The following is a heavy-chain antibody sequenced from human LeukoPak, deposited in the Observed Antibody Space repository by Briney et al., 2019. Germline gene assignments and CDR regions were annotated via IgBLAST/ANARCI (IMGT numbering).Heavy chain of an antibody. V-gene: IGHV3-23*01. CDR1: EFTFSNHA. CDR3: ARDYCSSTSCLFDY. J-gene: IGHJ4*02. CDR2: ISGSGDKT. Sequence: GGSLRLSCAASEFTFSNHAMSWVRQAPGKGLEWVSAISGSGDKTYYADSVKGRFTISRDNSKNTLYLQMNSLRAEDTAVYYCARDYCSSTSCLFDYWGQGTLVTVSS. D-gene: IGHD2-2*01.